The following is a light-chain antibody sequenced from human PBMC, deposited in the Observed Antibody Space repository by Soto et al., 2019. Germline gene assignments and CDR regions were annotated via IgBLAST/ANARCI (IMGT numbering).Light chain of an antibody. CDR1: QSISNY. CDR2: AAS. CDR3: QQSYSTPWT. V-gene: IGKV1-39*01. J-gene: IGKJ1*01. Sequence: DIQMTQSPSSLSASVGDRVTITCRASQSISNYLNWYQQKIGKAPKLLISAASSLQSGVPSRFSGSGSGTDFTLTISSLQPEDFATYYCQQSYSTPWTFGQGTKVEIK.